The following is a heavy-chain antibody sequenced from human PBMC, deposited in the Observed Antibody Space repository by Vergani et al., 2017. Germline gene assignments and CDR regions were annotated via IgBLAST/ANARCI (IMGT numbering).Heavy chain of an antibody. CDR1: GFTVSSNY. CDR3: WGYSSSWYVDY. V-gene: IGHV3-66*02. J-gene: IGHJ4*02. D-gene: IGHD6-13*01. Sequence: EVQLVESGGGLVQPGGSLRLSCAASGFTVSSNYMSWVRQAPGKGLEWVSVIYSGGSTYYADSVKGRFTISRDNSKNTLYLQMNSLRAEDTAVYYCWGYSSSWYVDYWGQGTLVTVSS. CDR2: IYSGGST.